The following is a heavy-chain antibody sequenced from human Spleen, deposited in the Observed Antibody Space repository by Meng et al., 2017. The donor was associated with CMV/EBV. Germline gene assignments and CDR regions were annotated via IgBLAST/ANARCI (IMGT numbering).Heavy chain of an antibody. J-gene: IGHJ2*01. CDR2: ISSSGSTI. CDR1: GLTFSYYY. D-gene: IGHD3-10*01. CDR3: ARDGSMVYWYFDL. V-gene: IGHV3-11*01. Sequence: ASGLTFSYYYMGWIRQAPGKGLEWVSYISSSGSTIYYADSVKGRFTISRDNAKNSLYLQMNSLRAEDTAVYYCARDGSMVYWYFDLWGRGTLVTVSS.